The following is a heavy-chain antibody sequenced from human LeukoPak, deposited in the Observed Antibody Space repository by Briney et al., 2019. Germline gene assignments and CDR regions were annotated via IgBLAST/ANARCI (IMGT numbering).Heavy chain of an antibody. CDR1: GFTFGSYG. V-gene: IGHV3-30*18. D-gene: IGHD2-2*01. J-gene: IGHJ6*02. Sequence: PGGSLGLSCAASGFTFGSYGMHWVRQAPGKGLEWVAFISYDGNTKYYSGSAKGRFTISRDNSKNTLYLQMNSLRPEDTAVYYCANGDPGPADHPMNDYYYSLDVWGQGTTVIVSS. CDR2: ISYDGNTK. CDR3: ANGDPGPADHPMNDYYYSLDV.